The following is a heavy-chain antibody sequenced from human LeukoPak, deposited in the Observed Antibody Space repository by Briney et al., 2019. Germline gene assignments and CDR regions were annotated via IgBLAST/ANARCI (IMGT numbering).Heavy chain of an antibody. V-gene: IGHV4-34*01. CDR3: ARGRQGVHYDLWSGYYMSWFDP. CDR1: GGSFSGYY. J-gene: IGHJ5*02. CDR2: INHSGST. Sequence: SETLSLTCAVYGGSFSGYYWSWIRQPPGKGLEWIGEINHSGSTNYNPSLKSRVTISVDTSKNQFSLKLSSVTAADTAVYYCARGRQGVHYDLWSGYYMSWFDPWGQGTLVTVSS. D-gene: IGHD3-3*01.